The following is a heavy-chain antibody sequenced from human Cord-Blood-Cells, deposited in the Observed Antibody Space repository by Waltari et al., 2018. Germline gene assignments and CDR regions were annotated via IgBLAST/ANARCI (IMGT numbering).Heavy chain of an antibody. CDR3: ARHIHWFGNSGSFAP. J-gene: IGHJ5*02. CDR2: LSYAGSNN. D-gene: IGHD3-10*01. V-gene: IGHV3-30-3*01. Sequence: QVQLVGSGGGGVQPGGAQEPPEEGPGFPYGSNARRWVPKATGKGLEWVALLSYAGSNNSSAASVQGRFTISSDHSKNTLYLQLNSLRAEATAVYYCARHIHWFGNSGSFAPWGQGTLFTVSS. CDR1: GFPYGSNA.